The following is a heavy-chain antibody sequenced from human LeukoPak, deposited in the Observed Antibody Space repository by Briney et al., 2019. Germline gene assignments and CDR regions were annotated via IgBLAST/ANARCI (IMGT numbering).Heavy chain of an antibody. J-gene: IGHJ4*02. CDR3: ARGCSGGSPYSYAFDY. Sequence: SETLSLTCAVYGGSFSGYYWSWIRQPPGKGLGWIGEINHSGSTNYNPSLKSRVTISVDTSKNQFSLKLSSVTAADTAVYYCARGCSGGSPYSYAFDYWGQGTLVTVSS. D-gene: IGHD2-15*01. CDR2: INHSGST. CDR1: GGSFSGYY. V-gene: IGHV4-34*01.